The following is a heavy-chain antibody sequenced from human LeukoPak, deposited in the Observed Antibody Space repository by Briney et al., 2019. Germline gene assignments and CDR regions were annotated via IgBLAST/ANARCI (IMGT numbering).Heavy chain of an antibody. CDR3: AGSPPVYGSGSDYPNPFDY. Sequence: GGSLRLSCAASGFSILTYSMNWVRPAAGKGLEWVSYICSGSSTIFYAASVKGRFTISRDNAKNSLYLQMNSLRDDVTAVYYCAGSPPVYGSGSDYPNPFDYWGQGTLVTVSS. V-gene: IGHV3-48*02. CDR2: ICSGSSTI. D-gene: IGHD3-10*01. CDR1: GFSILTYS. J-gene: IGHJ4*02.